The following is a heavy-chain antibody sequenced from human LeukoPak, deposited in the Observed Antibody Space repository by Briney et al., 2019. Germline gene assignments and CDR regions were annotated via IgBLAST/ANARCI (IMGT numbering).Heavy chain of an antibody. CDR2: INSDGSST. J-gene: IGHJ4*02. D-gene: IGHD3-3*01. CDR1: GFTFSSYW. CDR3: AKAIPDYDFWSGYYTRYYFDY. V-gene: IGHV3-74*01. Sequence: GGSLRLSCAASGFTFSSYWMHWVRQAPGKGLVWVSRINSDGSSTSYADSVKGRFTISRDNAKNTLYLQMNSLRAEDTAVYYCAKAIPDYDFWSGYYTRYYFDYWGQGTLVTVSS.